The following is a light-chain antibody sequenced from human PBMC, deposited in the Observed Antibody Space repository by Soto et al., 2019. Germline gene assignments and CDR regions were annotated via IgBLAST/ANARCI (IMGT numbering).Light chain of an antibody. CDR1: SSDVGGYNY. CDR3: SSYAGSNNYV. J-gene: IGLJ1*01. Sequence: QSALTQPPSASGSPGQSVTISCTGTSSDVGGYNYVSWYQQHSGKAPKLMIYEVSKRPSGVPDRFSASKSGNTASLTVSGLQAEDEADYYCSSYAGSNNYVFGTGTKLTVL. CDR2: EVS. V-gene: IGLV2-8*01.